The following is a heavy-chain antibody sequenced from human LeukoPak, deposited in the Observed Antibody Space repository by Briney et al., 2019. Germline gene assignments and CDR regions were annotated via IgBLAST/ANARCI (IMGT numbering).Heavy chain of an antibody. Sequence: SETLSLTCTVSGGSISSSYYWGWIRQPPGKGLEWIGSIYYSGSTYYNPSLKSRVTISVDTSKNQFSLKLSSVTAADTAVYYCATVDYWGQGTLVTVSS. CDR2: IYYSGST. CDR3: ATVDY. J-gene: IGHJ4*02. D-gene: IGHD4-11*01. V-gene: IGHV4-39*01. CDR1: GGSISSSYY.